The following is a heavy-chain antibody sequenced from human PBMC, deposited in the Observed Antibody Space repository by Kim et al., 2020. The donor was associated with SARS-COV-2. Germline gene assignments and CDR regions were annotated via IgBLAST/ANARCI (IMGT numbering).Heavy chain of an antibody. CDR2: IWYDGSNK. V-gene: IGHV3-33*01. CDR3: AREPSGGSYLDY. D-gene: IGHD1-26*01. CDR1: GFTFSSYG. Sequence: GGSLRHSCAASGFTFSSYGMHWVRQAPGKGLEWVAVIWYDGSNKYYADSVKGRFTISRDNSKNTLYLKMNSLRAEDTAVYYCAREPSGGSYLDYWGQGTLVTVSS. J-gene: IGHJ4*02.